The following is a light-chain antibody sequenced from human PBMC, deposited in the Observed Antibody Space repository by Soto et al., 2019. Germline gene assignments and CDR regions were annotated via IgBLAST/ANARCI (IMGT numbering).Light chain of an antibody. J-gene: IGLJ1*01. V-gene: IGLV2-14*01. CDR1: SSDVGAYNR. CDR3: LSYTTSSSYV. CDR2: EVS. Sequence: QSALTQPASVSGSPGQSITISCTGTSSDVGAYNRVSWYQQHSGKAPKLMIYEVSNRPSGVSNRFSGSKSGNTASLTISGLQADDEADYYCLSYTTSSSYVFGTGTKLTVL.